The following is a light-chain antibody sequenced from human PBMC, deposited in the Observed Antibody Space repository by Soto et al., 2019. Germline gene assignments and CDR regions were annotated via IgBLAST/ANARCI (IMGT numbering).Light chain of an antibody. Sequence: DTPVTQSFSSFSASVGDEVTINCRASQGIANSLAWFQQKPGKAPRSLIYAASSLQSGVPARFRGSGSGTDFSLTISSLQAEDFATYYCHQYDAYPKTYGQGTRLEIK. CDR2: AAS. CDR1: QGIANS. V-gene: IGKV1-16*01. CDR3: HQYDAYPKT. J-gene: IGKJ5*01.